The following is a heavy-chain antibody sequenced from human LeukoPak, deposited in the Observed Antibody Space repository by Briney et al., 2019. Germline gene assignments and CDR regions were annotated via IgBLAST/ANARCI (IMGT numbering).Heavy chain of an antibody. V-gene: IGHV1-24*01. CDR1: GYTLTELS. CDR3: ATVCCTEAHYDSSGYRYFDY. Sequence: ASAKVSCKVSGYTLTELSMHWVRQASGQGRGWMGVFDPEDGETIYEQKFHGRVTMSEDTSTDTAYMELSSLRSEDTAVYYCATVCCTEAHYDSSGYRYFDYWGQGTLVTVSS. CDR2: FDPEDGET. D-gene: IGHD3-22*01. J-gene: IGHJ4*02.